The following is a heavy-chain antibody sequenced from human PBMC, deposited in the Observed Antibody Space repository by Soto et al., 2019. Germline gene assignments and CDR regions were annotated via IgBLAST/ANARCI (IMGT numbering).Heavy chain of an antibody. CDR1: GGSISSGGYY. D-gene: IGHD3-3*01. CDR2: IYYSGST. Sequence: SETLSLTCTVSGGSISSGGYYWSWIRQHPGKGLEWIGYIYYSGSTYYNPSLKSRVTISVDTSKNQFSLKLSSVTAADTAVYYCARFRYRGYDFWSGYYEYYYYGMDVWGQGTTVTVSS. J-gene: IGHJ6*02. V-gene: IGHV4-31*03. CDR3: ARFRYRGYDFWSGYYEYYYYGMDV.